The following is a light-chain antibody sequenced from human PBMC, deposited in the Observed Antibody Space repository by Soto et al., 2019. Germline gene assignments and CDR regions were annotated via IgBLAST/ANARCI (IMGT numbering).Light chain of an antibody. CDR3: QQRSNWPCT. Sequence: EIGLTQSPATLSLSPGERATLSCRASQSVSSYLAWYQQKPGQAPRLLIYDASNRATGIPARFSGSGSGTDFTLTISSLEPEDFAVYYCQQRSNWPCTFGGGTKVDIK. CDR2: DAS. CDR1: QSVSSY. J-gene: IGKJ4*01. V-gene: IGKV3-11*01.